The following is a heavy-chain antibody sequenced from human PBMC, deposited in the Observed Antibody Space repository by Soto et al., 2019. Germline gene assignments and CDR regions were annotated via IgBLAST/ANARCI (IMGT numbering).Heavy chain of an antibody. CDR2: IGGSSSTI. V-gene: IGHV3-48*01. J-gene: IGHJ3*02. D-gene: IGHD6-13*01. CDR1: GFSLTNYV. Sequence: GGSLRLSCAASGFSLTNYVMNWVRQAPGKGLGWISSIGGSSSTIFHADSVKGRFTISRDNSKNTLYLQMNSLRAEDTAVYYCVFGYSSSWSGVGAFDIWGQGTMVTVSS. CDR3: VFGYSSSWSGVGAFDI.